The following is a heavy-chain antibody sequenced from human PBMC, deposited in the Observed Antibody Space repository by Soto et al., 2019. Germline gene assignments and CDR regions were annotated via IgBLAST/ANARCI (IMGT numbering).Heavy chain of an antibody. CDR2: ISAYNGNT. J-gene: IGHJ4*02. CDR3: ASNAVNHNPSGLNKYDY. CDR1: GYTFTSYG. Sequence: QVQLVQSGAEVKKPGASVKVSCKASGYTFTSYGISWVRQAPGQGLEWMGWISAYNGNTNYAQKLQGRVTMTTDTATSTAYMELRSLRYDDTAVYYCASNAVNHNPSGLNKYDYWGQGTLVTVSS. V-gene: IGHV1-18*01. D-gene: IGHD6-19*01.